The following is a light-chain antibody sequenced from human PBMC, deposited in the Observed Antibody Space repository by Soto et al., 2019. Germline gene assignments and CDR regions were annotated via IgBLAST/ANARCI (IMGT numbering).Light chain of an antibody. Sequence: QSALTQPASVSGSPGQSITISCTGTSSDVGSYNLVSWYQQHPGKAPKLMIYEGSERPSGVSNRFSGSKSGNTASLTISGLQAEDEAEYYCCSYAGSRPYVFGTGTKLTVL. CDR3: CSYAGSRPYV. V-gene: IGLV2-23*01. CDR2: EGS. CDR1: SSDVGSYNL. J-gene: IGLJ1*01.